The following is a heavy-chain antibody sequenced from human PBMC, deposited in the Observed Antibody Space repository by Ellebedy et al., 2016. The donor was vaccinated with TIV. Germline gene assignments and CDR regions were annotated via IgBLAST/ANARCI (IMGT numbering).Heavy chain of an antibody. CDR1: GDSVSRGDYH. J-gene: IGHJ6*02. CDR3: VRGSSYLTGWYGLDV. CDR2: IYNSGKT. V-gene: IGHV4-30-4*01. Sequence: MPSETLSLTCLVSGDSVSRGDYHWNWIRQPPGQGLEWIGNIYNSGKTYYKPSLTSRLRISVDASNNHVSLNLDSVTAADTALYFCVRGSSYLTGWYGLDVWGQGTTVAVSS. D-gene: IGHD2-15*01.